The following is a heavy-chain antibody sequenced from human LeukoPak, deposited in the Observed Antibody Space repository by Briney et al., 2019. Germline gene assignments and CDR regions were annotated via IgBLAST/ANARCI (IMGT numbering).Heavy chain of an antibody. Sequence: ASVKVSCKASGYTFTGYYMHWVRQAPGQGLEWMGWINPNSGGTNYAQKFQGRVTMTRDTSISTAYMELSRLRSDDTAVYYCAREMKYYDSSGHLFDYWGQGTLVTVSS. J-gene: IGHJ4*02. CDR2: INPNSGGT. D-gene: IGHD3-22*01. CDR3: AREMKYYDSSGHLFDY. V-gene: IGHV1-2*02. CDR1: GYTFTGYY.